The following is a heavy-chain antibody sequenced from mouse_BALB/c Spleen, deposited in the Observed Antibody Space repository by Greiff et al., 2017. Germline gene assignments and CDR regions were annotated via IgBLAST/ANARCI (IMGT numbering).Heavy chain of an antibody. CDR1: GFTFSSFG. J-gene: IGHJ2*01. V-gene: IGHV5-17*02. CDR3: ARSDYDFDY. D-gene: IGHD2-4*01. CDR2: ISSGSSTI. Sequence: EVNLVESGGGLVQPGGSRKLSCAASGFTFSSFGMHWVRQAPEKGLEWVAYISSGSSTIYYADTVKGRFTISRDNPKNTLFLQMTSLRSEDTAMYYCARSDYDFDYWGQGTTLTVSS.